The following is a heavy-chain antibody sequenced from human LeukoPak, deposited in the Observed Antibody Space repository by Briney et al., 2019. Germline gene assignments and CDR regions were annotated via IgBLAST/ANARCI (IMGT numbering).Heavy chain of an antibody. D-gene: IGHD1-26*01. CDR3: ARVGTSYGAFDM. J-gene: IGHJ3*02. CDR1: GFTFSSYW. CDR2: IKQDGSEK. V-gene: IGHV3-7*03. Sequence: GGPLRLSCAASGFTFSSYWMSWVRRAPGKGLEWVANIKQDGSEKYYVDSVKGRFTISRDNAKNSLYLQMTSLRAEDTALFYCARVGTSYGAFDMWGQGTMVTVSS.